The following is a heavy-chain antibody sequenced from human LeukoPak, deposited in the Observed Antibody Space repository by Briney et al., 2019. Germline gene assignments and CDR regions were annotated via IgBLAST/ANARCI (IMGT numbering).Heavy chain of an antibody. CDR1: GFTVSSNY. D-gene: IGHD3-22*01. CDR3: AKGSYYDSSGSFYFDY. CDR2: ISGSGDNT. J-gene: IGHJ4*02. Sequence: PGGSLRLSCAASGFTVSSNYMFWVRQAPGKGLEWVSGISGSGDNTYYADSVKGRFTISRDNSKNTLYVQVNSLGTEDTAAYYCAKGSYYDSSGSFYFDYWGQGTLVTVSS. V-gene: IGHV3-23*01.